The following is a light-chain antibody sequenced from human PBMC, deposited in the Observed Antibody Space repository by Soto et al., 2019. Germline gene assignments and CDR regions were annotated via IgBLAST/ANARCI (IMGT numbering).Light chain of an antibody. Sequence: NFMLTQPHSVSESPGKTVIISCTRSSGSIASNYVQWYQQRPGSSPTTVIYEDNQRPSGVPDRFSGSIDSSSNSASLTISGLGTEDEADYCCQSYDATNQVFGGGTKLTVL. J-gene: IGLJ3*02. V-gene: IGLV6-57*01. CDR2: EDN. CDR3: QSYDATNQV. CDR1: SGSIASNY.